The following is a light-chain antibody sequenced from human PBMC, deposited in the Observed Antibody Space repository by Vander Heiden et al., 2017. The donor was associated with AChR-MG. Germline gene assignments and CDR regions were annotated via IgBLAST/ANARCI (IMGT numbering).Light chain of an antibody. V-gene: IGKV2-28*01. J-gene: IGKJ1*01. CDR3: MQALQTPT. CDR2: LGS. CDR1: QSLLHSNGYNY. Sequence: DTVMTQSPLSLPVTPGEPASSSSRSSQSLLHSNGYNYLDWYLQKPGQSPQLLIYLGSNRASGVPDRFSGSGSGTDFTLKISRVEAEDVGVYYCMQALQTPTFGQGTKVEIK.